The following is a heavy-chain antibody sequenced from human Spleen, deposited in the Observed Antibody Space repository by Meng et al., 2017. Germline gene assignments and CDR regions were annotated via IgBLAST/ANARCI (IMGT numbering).Heavy chain of an antibody. D-gene: IGHD2-21*01. CDR2: ISHSGST. CDR1: GFTFSNAW. J-gene: IGHJ4*02. Sequence: GSLRLSCAASGFTFSNAWMTWVRQAPGKGLEWIGSISHSGSTYYNPSLKSRVTISGDTSKNQFSLKVSSVTAADTADYYCARETHAGGGWGDWGQGTLVTVSS. V-gene: IGHV4-38-2*02. CDR3: ARETHAGGGWGD.